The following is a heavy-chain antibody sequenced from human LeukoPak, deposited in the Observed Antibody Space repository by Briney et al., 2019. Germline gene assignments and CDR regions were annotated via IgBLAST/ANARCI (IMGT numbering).Heavy chain of an antibody. Sequence: GGSLRLSCAASGFTFSSYAMHWVRQAPGKGLEWVAVISYDGSNTYYADSVKGRFTISRDNSKNTLYLQMNSLRAEDTAVYYCARDGGYGYNFYDAFDIWGQGTMVTVSS. D-gene: IGHD5-24*01. J-gene: IGHJ3*02. CDR3: ARDGGYGYNFYDAFDI. CDR1: GFTFSSYA. CDR2: ISYDGSNT. V-gene: IGHV3-30-3*01.